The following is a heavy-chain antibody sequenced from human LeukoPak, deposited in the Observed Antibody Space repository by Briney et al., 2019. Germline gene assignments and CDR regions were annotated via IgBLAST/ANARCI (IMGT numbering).Heavy chain of an antibody. J-gene: IGHJ6*02. CDR3: ARHERGYSYGAYYYYGMDV. Sequence: GASVKVPCKASGYTFTSYYMHWVRRAPGQGLEWMGIINPSGGRTSYAQKFQGRVTMTRDTSTSTVYMELSSLRSEDTAVYYCARHERGYSYGAYYYYGMDVWGQGTTVTVSS. D-gene: IGHD5-18*01. V-gene: IGHV1-46*01. CDR2: INPSGGRT. CDR1: GYTFTSYY.